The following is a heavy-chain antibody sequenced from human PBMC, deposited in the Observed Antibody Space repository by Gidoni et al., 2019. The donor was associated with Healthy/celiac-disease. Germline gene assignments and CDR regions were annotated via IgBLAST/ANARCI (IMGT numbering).Heavy chain of an antibody. D-gene: IGHD3-10*01. V-gene: IGHV4-39*01. CDR2: IYYSGST. CDR3: AMGSHHPYYFDY. Sequence: QLQLQESGPGLVKLSETLSLTCTVSGGSISSSSYYWGWIRQPPGKGLEWIGSIYYSGSTYYNPSLKSRVTISVDTSKNQFSLKLSSVTAADTAVYYCAMGSHHPYYFDYWGQGTLVTVSS. J-gene: IGHJ4*02. CDR1: GGSISSSSYY.